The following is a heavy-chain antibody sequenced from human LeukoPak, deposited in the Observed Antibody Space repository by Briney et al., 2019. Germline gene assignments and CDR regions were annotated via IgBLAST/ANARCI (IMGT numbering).Heavy chain of an antibody. Sequence: GGSLRLSCAASGFTFSSYAMSWVRQAPGKGLEWVSAISGSGGRIYYGASVKGRFTISRDNSKNTLFLQMNSLRAEDTAVYYCARVLGFCTSTTCSYYFDYWGQGTLVTVSS. CDR3: ARVLGFCTSTTCSYYFDY. J-gene: IGHJ4*02. CDR2: ISGSGGRI. D-gene: IGHD2-2*01. V-gene: IGHV3-23*01. CDR1: GFTFSSYA.